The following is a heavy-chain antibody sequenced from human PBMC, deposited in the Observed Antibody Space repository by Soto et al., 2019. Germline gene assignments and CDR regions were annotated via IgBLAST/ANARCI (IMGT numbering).Heavy chain of an antibody. J-gene: IGHJ3*02. Sequence: GGSLRLSCAASGFTFSSYAMNWVRRAPGKGLEWVSAISASGGSTYYADSVKGRFTISRDKSKNTLYLQMNSLRAEDTAVYYCAKVLGVSVVRTDAFDIWGQGTMVTVSS. CDR1: GFTFSSYA. V-gene: IGHV3-23*01. CDR3: AKVLGVSVVRTDAFDI. D-gene: IGHD3-22*01. CDR2: ISASGGST.